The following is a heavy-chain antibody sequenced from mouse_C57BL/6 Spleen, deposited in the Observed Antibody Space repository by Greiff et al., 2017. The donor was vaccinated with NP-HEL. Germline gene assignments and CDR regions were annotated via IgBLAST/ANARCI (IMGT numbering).Heavy chain of an antibody. CDR3: SRRDYYGSSQAWFAY. Sequence: QVQLQQSGAELVKPGASVKISCKASGYAFSSYWMNWVKQRPGKGLEWIGQIYPGDGDTNYNGKFKGKATLTADKSSSTAYMQLSSLTSEDSAVYCCSRRDYYGSSQAWFAYWGQGTLVTVSA. V-gene: IGHV1-80*01. J-gene: IGHJ3*01. D-gene: IGHD1-1*01. CDR1: GYAFSSYW. CDR2: IYPGDGDT.